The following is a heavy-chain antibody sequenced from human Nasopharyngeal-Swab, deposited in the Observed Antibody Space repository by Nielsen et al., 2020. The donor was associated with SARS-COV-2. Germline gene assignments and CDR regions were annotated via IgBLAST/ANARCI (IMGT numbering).Heavy chain of an antibody. CDR3: ARGRVGGWYYY. CDR2: INHSGST. D-gene: IGHD6-19*01. J-gene: IGHJ4*02. Sequence: SETLSLTRAVYGGAFRGYYWSWIRQPPGKGLEWIGEINHSGSTNYNPSLKSRVTISVDTSKNQFSLKLSSVTAADTAVYYCARGRVGGWYYYWGQGTLVTVSS. V-gene: IGHV4-34*01. CDR1: GGAFRGYY.